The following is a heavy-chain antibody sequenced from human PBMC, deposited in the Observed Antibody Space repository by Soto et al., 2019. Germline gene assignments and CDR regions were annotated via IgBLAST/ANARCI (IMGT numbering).Heavy chain of an antibody. CDR2: ISASGRDI. V-gene: IGHV3-23*01. D-gene: IGHD6-19*01. CDR3: AKGKTSGWYYFDY. J-gene: IGHJ4*02. CDR1: GFTFSNFA. Sequence: EVQLLESGGDLVQPGGSLRLSCAASGFTFSNFAMSWVRQAPGRGLEWVSGISASGRDIHYADSVKDRFTVSRDNSKNTQYLQMNSLRAEDTAIYYCAKGKTSGWYYFDYWGQGALVTVSS.